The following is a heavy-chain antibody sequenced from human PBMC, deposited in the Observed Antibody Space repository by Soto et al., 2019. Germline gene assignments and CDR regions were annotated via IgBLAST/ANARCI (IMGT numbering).Heavy chain of an antibody. J-gene: IGHJ4*02. D-gene: IGHD6-13*01. V-gene: IGHV3-21*01. CDR3: ARERGWQLYFDY. Sequence: GGSLRLSCAASGFTFSSYSMNWVRQAPGKGLEWVSLVSFDGNYIYYADSVKGRFTISRDNAENSVYLQMNSLRAEDTAVYYCARERGWQLYFDYWGQGALVTVSS. CDR1: GFTFSSYS. CDR2: VSFDGNYI.